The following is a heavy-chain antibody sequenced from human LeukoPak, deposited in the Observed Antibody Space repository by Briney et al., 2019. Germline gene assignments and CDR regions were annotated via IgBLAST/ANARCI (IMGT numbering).Heavy chain of an antibody. Sequence: SETLSLTCTVSGGSISSGSYYWSWIRQPAGKGLEWIGRIYTSGSTNYNPSLKSRVTISEDTSKNQFSLKLSSVTAADTAVYYCARDLRAYCSSTSCYTEGYYYYMDVWGKGTTVTVSS. CDR1: GGSISSGSYY. V-gene: IGHV4-61*02. J-gene: IGHJ6*03. CDR3: ARDLRAYCSSTSCYTEGYYYYMDV. CDR2: IYTSGST. D-gene: IGHD2-2*02.